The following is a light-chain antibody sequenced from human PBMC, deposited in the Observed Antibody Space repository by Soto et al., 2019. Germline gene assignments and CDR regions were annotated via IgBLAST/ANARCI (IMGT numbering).Light chain of an antibody. J-gene: IGKJ1*01. CDR1: QRVSSN. CDR3: QQRSNWPET. Sequence: ETVMAQSPVTLSVSPGDTATLSCRASQRVSSNLAWYQQKPGQAPRLLIYGASTRATGIPARFSGSGSGTEFTLTISSLQSEDFAVYYCQQRSNWPETFGLGTKVDIK. V-gene: IGKV3-15*01. CDR2: GAS.